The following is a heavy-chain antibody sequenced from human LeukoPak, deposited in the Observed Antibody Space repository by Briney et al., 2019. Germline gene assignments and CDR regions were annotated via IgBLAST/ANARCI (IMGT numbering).Heavy chain of an antibody. D-gene: IGHD3/OR15-3a*01. CDR3: ARVSVDLTMYYFDY. CDR2: INHSGST. J-gene: IGHJ4*02. Sequence: SETLSLTCAVYGGSFSGYYWSWIRQPPGKGLEWIGEINHSGSTNYNPSLKSRVTISVDTSKNQFSLKLSSVTAADTAVYYCARVSVDLTMYYFDYWGQGTLVTVSS. CDR1: GGSFSGYY. V-gene: IGHV4-34*01.